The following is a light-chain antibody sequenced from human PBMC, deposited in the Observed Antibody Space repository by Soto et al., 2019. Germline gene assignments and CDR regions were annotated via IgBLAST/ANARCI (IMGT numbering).Light chain of an antibody. Sequence: QSVLTQSPSASGTPGQRVTISCSGSRSNIGRNSVYWYQQVPGTAPRLLIQRNNERPSGVPDRFSGYKSGTSVSLAISGLRSDDEATYYCASWDDTLDAQVFGGGTKLTVL. V-gene: IGLV1-47*01. CDR3: ASWDDTLDAQV. J-gene: IGLJ3*02. CDR1: RSNIGRNS. CDR2: RNN.